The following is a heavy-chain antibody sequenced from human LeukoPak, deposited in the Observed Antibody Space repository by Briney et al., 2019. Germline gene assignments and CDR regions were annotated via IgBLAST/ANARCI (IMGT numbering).Heavy chain of an antibody. Sequence: ASVKVSCKASGYTFTCYYIHWVRHAPGPGIEWMGIINPSGGSTSYAQKFQGRVTMTRDTSTSTVYMELSSLRSEDTAVYYCARRVEYYDSSGLDYWGQGTLVTVSS. V-gene: IGHV1-46*01. CDR2: INPSGGST. CDR1: GYTFTCYY. J-gene: IGHJ4*02. D-gene: IGHD3-22*01. CDR3: ARRVEYYDSSGLDY.